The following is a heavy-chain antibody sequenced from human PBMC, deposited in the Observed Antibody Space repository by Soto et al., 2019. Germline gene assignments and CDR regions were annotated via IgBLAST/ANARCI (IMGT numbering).Heavy chain of an antibody. D-gene: IGHD1-1*01. CDR1: GGFVSSGNYY. Sequence: QEQLQQWGAGLLKPSETLSLTCAVYGGFVSSGNYYWSWIRQPPGKGLEWIGEMSHSGGTHFNPSLKGRVTISVDKSKNQFALKMSSVTAADSALYYCARVERGTATTVVDDFDIWGPGTMVTVSS. J-gene: IGHJ3*02. CDR3: ARVERGTATTVVDDFDI. CDR2: MSHSGGT. V-gene: IGHV4-34*01.